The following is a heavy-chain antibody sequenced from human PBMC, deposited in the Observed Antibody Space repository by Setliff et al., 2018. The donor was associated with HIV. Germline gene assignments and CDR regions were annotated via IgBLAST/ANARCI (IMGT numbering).Heavy chain of an antibody. V-gene: IGHV1-8*02. CDR1: GYTFTTYG. CDR3: ARGRYNSRIDV. J-gene: IGHJ6*02. Sequence: ASVKVSCKASGYTFTTYGISWVRQAAGQGLEWMGWMSPKNNGSGFAQKFQARLTMTWNTSTNTAYMELRSLTSDDTAVYYCARGRYNSRIDVWGQGTTVTVSS. D-gene: IGHD5-18*01. CDR2: MSPKNNGS.